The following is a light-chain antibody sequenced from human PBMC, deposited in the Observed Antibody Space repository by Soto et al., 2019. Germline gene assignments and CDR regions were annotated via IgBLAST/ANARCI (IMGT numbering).Light chain of an antibody. CDR1: RSVSSY. J-gene: IGKJ5*01. CDR3: QQRSNWPIT. V-gene: IGKV3-11*01. Sequence: EIVLTQSPATLSLSPGESATLSCRATRSVSSYLACYQQKPGQAPRLLIYDASSRPTDIPARFSGSGSGTDFTHTISSLEPEDFALYYCQQRSNWPITFGQGTRLEIK. CDR2: DAS.